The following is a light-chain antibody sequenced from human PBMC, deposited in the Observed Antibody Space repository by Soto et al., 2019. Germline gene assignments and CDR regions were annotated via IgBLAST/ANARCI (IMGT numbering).Light chain of an antibody. V-gene: IGKV3-11*01. CDR3: QQSYNIPPIT. Sequence: EIVLKQSPATVSLSKGERATLSCRASQSVSSYLAWYQQKPGQAPRLLIYDASNRATGIPARFSGSGSGTDFTLTISSLEPEDFATYYCQQSYNIPPITFGHVARIEI. CDR2: DAS. J-gene: IGKJ5*01. CDR1: QSVSSY.